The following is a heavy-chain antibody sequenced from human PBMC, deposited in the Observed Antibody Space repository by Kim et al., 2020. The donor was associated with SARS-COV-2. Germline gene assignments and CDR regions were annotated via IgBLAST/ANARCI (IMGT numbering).Heavy chain of an antibody. CDR2: QK. J-gene: IGHJ4*02. V-gene: IGHV3-7*03. Sequence: QKYHVDYVKARFTISRDNAENSVHLQMNSLRAEDTAVYYCVRGGSSSSGIYWGQGTLVTVSS. CDR3: VRGGSSSSGIY. D-gene: IGHD6-6*01.